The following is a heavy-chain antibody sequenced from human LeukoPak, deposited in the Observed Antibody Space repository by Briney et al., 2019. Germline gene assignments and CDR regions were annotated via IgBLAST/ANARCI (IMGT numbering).Heavy chain of an antibody. CDR1: GFTFSSYD. Sequence: GGSLRLSCAASGFTFSSYDMHWVRQAPGEGLEWVAFIRNDGSNTYYADSVKGRFTISRDNSKNTLYLQMNSLRAEDTAVYYCAKVMAVFDKYYFDYWGQGTLVTVSS. J-gene: IGHJ4*02. V-gene: IGHV3-30*02. D-gene: IGHD2-8*01. CDR2: IRNDGSNT. CDR3: AKVMAVFDKYYFDY.